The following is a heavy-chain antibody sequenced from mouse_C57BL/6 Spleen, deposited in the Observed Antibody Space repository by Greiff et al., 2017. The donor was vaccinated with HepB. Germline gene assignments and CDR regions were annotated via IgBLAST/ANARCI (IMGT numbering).Heavy chain of an antibody. J-gene: IGHJ2*01. CDR1: GYTFTSYW. Sequence: QVQLQQSGAELVKPGASVKLSCKASGYTFTSYWMHWVKQRPGQGLEWIGMIHPNSGSTNYNEKFKSKATLTVDKSSSTAYMQLSSLTSEDSAVYYCARGIYYYGSSHFDYWGQGTTLTVSS. CDR2: IHPNSGST. CDR3: ARGIYYYGSSHFDY. D-gene: IGHD1-1*01. V-gene: IGHV1-64*01.